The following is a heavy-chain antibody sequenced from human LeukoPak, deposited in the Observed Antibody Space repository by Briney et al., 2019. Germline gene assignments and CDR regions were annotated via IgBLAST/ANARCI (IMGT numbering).Heavy chain of an antibody. Sequence: GGSLRLSCAASGFTFSSYAMHWVRQAPGKGLEWVAVISYDGSNKYYADSVKGRFTISRDNSKNTLYLQMNSLRAEDTAVYYCARGGGSYSTPDYWGQGTLVTVSS. CDR2: ISYDGSNK. CDR3: ARGGGSYSTPDY. V-gene: IGHV3-30-3*01. D-gene: IGHD1-26*01. CDR1: GFTFSSYA. J-gene: IGHJ4*02.